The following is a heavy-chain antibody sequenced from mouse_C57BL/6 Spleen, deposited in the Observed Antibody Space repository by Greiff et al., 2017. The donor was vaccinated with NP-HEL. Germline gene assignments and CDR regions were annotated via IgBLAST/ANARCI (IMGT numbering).Heavy chain of an antibody. V-gene: IGHV5-16*01. CDR3: ARGWLLRGGYFDY. CDR2: INYDGSST. CDR1: GFTFSDYY. D-gene: IGHD2-3*01. J-gene: IGHJ2*01. Sequence: EVMLVESEGGLVQPGSSMKLSCTASGFTFSDYYMAWVRQVPEKGLEWVANINYDGSSTYYLDSLKSRFIISRDNAKNILYLQMSSLKSEDTATYYCARGWLLRGGYFDYWGQGTTLTVSS.